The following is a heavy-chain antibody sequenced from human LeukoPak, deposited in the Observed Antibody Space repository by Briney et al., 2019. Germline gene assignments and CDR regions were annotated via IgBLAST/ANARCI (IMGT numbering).Heavy chain of an antibody. CDR2: IYYSGST. CDR3: ARVHFYYYYGMDV. Sequence: SETLSLTCAVSGGSISSGGYSWSWIRQPPGRGLEWIGYIYYSGSTNYNPSLKSRVTISVDTSKNQFSLKLSSVTAADTAVYYCARVHFYYYYGMDVWGQGTTVTVSS. V-gene: IGHV4-61*08. J-gene: IGHJ6*02. CDR1: GGSISSGGYS.